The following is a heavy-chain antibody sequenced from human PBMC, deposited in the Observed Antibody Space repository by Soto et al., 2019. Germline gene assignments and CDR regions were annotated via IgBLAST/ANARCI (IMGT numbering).Heavy chain of an antibody. D-gene: IGHD6-19*01. CDR1: GGPISSGGYY. Sequence: SETLSLTCTVSGGPISSGGYYWSWIRQHPGKGLEWIGYIYYSGSTYYNPSLKSRVTISVDTSKNQFSLKLSSVTAADTAVYYCARDGSGRTAFDIWGQGTMVTVSS. V-gene: IGHV4-31*03. J-gene: IGHJ3*02. CDR3: ARDGSGRTAFDI. CDR2: IYYSGST.